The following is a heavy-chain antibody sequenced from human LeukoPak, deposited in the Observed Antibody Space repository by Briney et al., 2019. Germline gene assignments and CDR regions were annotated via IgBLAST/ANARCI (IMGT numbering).Heavy chain of an antibody. D-gene: IGHD2-15*01. CDR3: ARAGGGYCSGGSCYQAHDAFDI. J-gene: IGHJ3*02. V-gene: IGHV4-34*01. CDR2: INHSGST. CDR1: GGSISSYY. Sequence: SETLSLTCTVSGGSISSYYWSWIRQPPGKGLECIGEINHSGSTNYNPSLKSRVTISVDTSKNQFSLKLSSVTAADTAVYYCARAGGGYCSGGSCYQAHDAFDIWGQGTMVTVSS.